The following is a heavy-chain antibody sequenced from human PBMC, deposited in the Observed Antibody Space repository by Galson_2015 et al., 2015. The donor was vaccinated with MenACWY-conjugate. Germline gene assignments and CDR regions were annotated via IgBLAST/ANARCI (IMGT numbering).Heavy chain of an antibody. J-gene: IGHJ3*02. Sequence: SLRLSCAASGFTFSNYWMHWVRQGPGMGLEWLSRIDNDGNRITYADSVKGRFTISRDNAKNTLYLQINSVRADDTAVYYCSRGGEAKLIIVGGISDIWGQGTTVTVSS. CDR2: IDNDGNRI. D-gene: IGHD1-26*01. V-gene: IGHV3-74*01. CDR3: SRGGEAKLIIVGGISDI. CDR1: GFTFSNYW.